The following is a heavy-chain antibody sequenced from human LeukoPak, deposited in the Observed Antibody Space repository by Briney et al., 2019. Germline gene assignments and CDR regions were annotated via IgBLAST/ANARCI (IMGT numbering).Heavy chain of an antibody. J-gene: IGHJ5*02. Sequence: GASVKVSCKASGYTFNTYGITWVRQAPGQGLQWMGWINPNSGDTNYAQNFQGRITMTRDTSISTAYMDLSRLRSGDTAVYYCARDSDSGTSWTNWFDPWGQGTLVTVSS. CDR2: INPNSGDT. V-gene: IGHV1-2*02. CDR1: GYTFNTYG. CDR3: ARDSDSGTSWTNWFDP. D-gene: IGHD1-26*01.